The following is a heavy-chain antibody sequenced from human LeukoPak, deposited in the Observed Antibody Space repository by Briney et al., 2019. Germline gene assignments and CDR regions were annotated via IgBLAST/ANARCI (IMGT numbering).Heavy chain of an antibody. CDR3: ARGQSVAAAGIPFDP. Sequence: SKTLSLTCAVYGGSFSGYYWSWIRQPPGKGLEWIGEINHSGSTNYNPSLKSRGTISVDTSKNQFSLKLSSVTAADTAVYYCARGQSVAAAGIPFDPWGQGTLVTVSS. V-gene: IGHV4-34*01. J-gene: IGHJ5*02. CDR2: INHSGST. D-gene: IGHD6-13*01. CDR1: GGSFSGYY.